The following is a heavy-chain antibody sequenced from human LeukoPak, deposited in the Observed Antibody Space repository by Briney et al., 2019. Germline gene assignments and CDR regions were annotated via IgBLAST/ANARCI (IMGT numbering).Heavy chain of an antibody. D-gene: IGHD2-2*01. J-gene: IGHJ4*02. V-gene: IGHV1-8*01. Sequence: ASVKVSCKASGYIFTSYDINWVRQATGQGLEWMGRMNPNSGNTGYAQKFQGRVTMTRYTSISTAYMELSSLRSEDTAVYYCARRKSSTSPLEPIDYWGQGTLVTVSS. CDR1: GYIFTSYD. CDR2: MNPNSGNT. CDR3: ARRKSSTSPLEPIDY.